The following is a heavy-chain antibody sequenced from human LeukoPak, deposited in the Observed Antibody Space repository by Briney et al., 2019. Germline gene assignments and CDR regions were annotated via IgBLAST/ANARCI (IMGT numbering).Heavy chain of an antibody. Sequence: GGSLRLSCAASGFTFSRYWMSWVRQAPGKGLDWVANIKQDGSEKYYVDSVKGRFTISRDNAKNSLYLQMNSLRAEDTAVYYCARVRARSYCSSTSCYGYWGQGTLVTVSS. CDR2: IKQDGSEK. V-gene: IGHV3-7*01. D-gene: IGHD2-2*01. CDR3: ARVRARSYCSSTSCYGY. CDR1: GFTFSRYW. J-gene: IGHJ4*02.